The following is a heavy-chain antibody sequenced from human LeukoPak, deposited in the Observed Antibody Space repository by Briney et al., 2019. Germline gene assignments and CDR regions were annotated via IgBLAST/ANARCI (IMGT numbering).Heavy chain of an antibody. CDR1: GFTFSSYW. CDR2: INEDGSEK. J-gene: IGHJ4*02. CDR3: AKGGHLDY. V-gene: IGHV3-7*01. Sequence: GGSLRLSCAASGFTFSSYWMSWVRQAPGKGLEWVANINEDGSEKYYVDSVKGRFTISRDNAKNSLYLQMNSLRVEDTAVYFCAKGGHLDYWGQGTLVTVSS.